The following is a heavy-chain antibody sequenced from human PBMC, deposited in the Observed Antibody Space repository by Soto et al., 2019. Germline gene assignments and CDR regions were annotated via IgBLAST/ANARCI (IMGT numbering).Heavy chain of an antibody. CDR1: GFTFSTHA. D-gene: IGHD6-13*01. V-gene: IGHV3-30-3*01. CDR3: ARDQTGITTAGGGRIDH. J-gene: IGHJ4*02. Sequence: QVQLVESGGGVVQPGRSLRLSCAASGFTFSTHAMHWVRQAPGKGLECVAIVSFDGSNKYYVDSVKGRFTISRDNSKNTLYLQMSGLTPEDTAFYYCARDQTGITTAGGGRIDHWGQGTLVTVSS. CDR2: VSFDGSNK.